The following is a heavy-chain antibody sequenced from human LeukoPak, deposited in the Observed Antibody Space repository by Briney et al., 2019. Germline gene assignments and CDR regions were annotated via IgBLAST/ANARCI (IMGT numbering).Heavy chain of an antibody. CDR3: ARDSIAVAGTVFDY. CDR2: IIPILGIA. D-gene: IGHD6-19*01. J-gene: IGHJ4*02. V-gene: IGHV1-69*04. CDR1: GGTFSSYA. Sequence: SVKVSCKVSGGTFSSYAISWVRQAPGQGLEWMGRIIPILGIANYAQKFQGRVTITADKSTSTAYMELSSLRSEDTAVYYCARDSIAVAGTVFDYWGQGTLVTVSS.